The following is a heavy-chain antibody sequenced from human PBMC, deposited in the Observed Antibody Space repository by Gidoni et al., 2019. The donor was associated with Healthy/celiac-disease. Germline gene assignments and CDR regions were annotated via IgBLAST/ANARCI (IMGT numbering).Heavy chain of an antibody. CDR3: ARVGAYYYDSSGHDY. D-gene: IGHD3-22*01. V-gene: IGHV3-30*03. CDR1: GFTFSSYG. J-gene: IGHJ4*02. CDR2: ISYDGSNK. Sequence: QVQLVESGGGVVQPGRSLRLSCAASGFTFSSYGMHWVRQAPGKGLGWVAVISYDGSNKYYADSVKGRFTISRDNSKNTLYLQMNSLRAEDTAVYYCARVGAYYYDSSGHDYWGQGTLVTVSS.